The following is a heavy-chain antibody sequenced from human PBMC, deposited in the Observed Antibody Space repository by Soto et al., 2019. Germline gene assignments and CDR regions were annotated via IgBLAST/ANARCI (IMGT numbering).Heavy chain of an antibody. CDR3: AKGRGGSGSLTPRVDF. D-gene: IGHD3-10*01. J-gene: IGHJ4*02. CDR2: INSDGSST. Sequence: GGSLRLSCAASGFTFSSYWMHWVRQAPGKGLVWVSRINSDGSSTSYADSVKGRFTISRDGSKNTLYLQMSSLRAEDTALYYCAKGRGGSGSLTPRVDFWGQGTLVTVSS. CDR1: GFTFSSYW. V-gene: IGHV3-74*01.